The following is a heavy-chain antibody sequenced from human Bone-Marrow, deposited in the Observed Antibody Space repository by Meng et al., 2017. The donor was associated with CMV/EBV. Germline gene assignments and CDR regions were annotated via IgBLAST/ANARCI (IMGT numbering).Heavy chain of an antibody. CDR2: INWNGGST. J-gene: IGHJ4*02. CDR1: GFTLDDYG. CDR3: ARAHSSGWSYFDY. Sequence: AASGFTLDDYGMSWVRQAPGKGREWVSGINWNGGSTGYADSVKGRFTISRDNAKNSLYLQMNSLRAEDTALYYCARAHSSGWSYFDYWGQGTLVTVSS. V-gene: IGHV3-20*03. D-gene: IGHD6-19*01.